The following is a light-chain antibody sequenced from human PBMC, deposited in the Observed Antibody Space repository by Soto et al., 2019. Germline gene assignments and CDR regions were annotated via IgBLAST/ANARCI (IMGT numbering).Light chain of an antibody. CDR2: EVS. J-gene: IGKJ2*01. CDR1: QSLVHSDGNTY. V-gene: IGKV2-30*02. CDR3: MQGTHSKT. Sequence: DVVMTQSPLSLSVTLGQPASISCRSSQSLVHSDGNTYLHWFQQRPGQSPRRLIYEVSNRDSGVPDRFSGSGSGTDFTLKISRVEAVDVGVYYCMQGTHSKTFGQGTKVEMK.